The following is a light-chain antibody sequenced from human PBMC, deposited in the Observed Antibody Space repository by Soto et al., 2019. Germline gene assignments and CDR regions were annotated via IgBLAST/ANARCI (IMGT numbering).Light chain of an antibody. V-gene: IGLV2-14*01. CDR2: EVT. CDR3: SSYTNINTRACV. J-gene: IGLJ1*01. CDR1: SGDIGSYNR. Sequence: QSVLTQPASVSGSPGQSITISCTGTSGDIGSYNRVSWYQQHPGKAPYRIIYEVTDRPSGVSNRFSGSKSGNPASLTISGLQAEDEAEYYCSSYTNINTRACVFGTGTKVTGL.